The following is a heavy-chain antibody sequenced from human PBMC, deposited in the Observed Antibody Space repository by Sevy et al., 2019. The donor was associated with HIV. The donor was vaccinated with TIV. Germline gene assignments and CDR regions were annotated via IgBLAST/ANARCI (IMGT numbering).Heavy chain of an antibody. J-gene: IGHJ6*02. CDR3: ARDDSALYSYGLDL. CDR2: IYHSGST. D-gene: IGHD2-21*01. V-gene: IGHV4-4*02. CDR1: GGSISSSNW. Sequence: SETLSLTRVVSGGSISSSNWWSWVRQPPGKGLEWIGEIYHSGSTTYNPSLESRVSISIDKSKNHFSLKVNSVTAADTAVYYCARDDSALYSYGLDLWGQGTTVTVSS.